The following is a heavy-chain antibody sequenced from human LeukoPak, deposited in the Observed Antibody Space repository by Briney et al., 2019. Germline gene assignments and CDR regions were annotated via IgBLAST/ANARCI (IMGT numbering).Heavy chain of an antibody. Sequence: SETLSLTCTVSGGSTSSYYWSWIRQPPGKGLEWIGYIYYSGSTSYNPSLKSRVTISVDTSKNQFSLKLSSVTAADTAVYYCARYGIVVALADAFDIWGQGTMVTVSS. J-gene: IGHJ3*02. CDR1: GGSTSSYY. D-gene: IGHD3-22*01. V-gene: IGHV4-59*01. CDR3: ARYGIVVALADAFDI. CDR2: IYYSGST.